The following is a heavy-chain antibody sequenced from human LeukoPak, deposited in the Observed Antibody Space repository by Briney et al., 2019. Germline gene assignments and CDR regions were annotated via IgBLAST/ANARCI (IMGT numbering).Heavy chain of an antibody. CDR3: ARDQLKLGYYYMDV. J-gene: IGHJ6*03. D-gene: IGHD1-7*01. CDR2: ISYDGNNK. CDR1: GFTFSTYA. V-gene: IGHV3-30-3*01. Sequence: GRSLRLSCAASGFTFSTYAVHWVRQAPGKGLEWVAVISYDGNNKHYADSVKGRFTISRDNSKNTLYLEMNSLRSEDTAVYYCARDQLKLGYYYMDVWGKGTTVTVSS.